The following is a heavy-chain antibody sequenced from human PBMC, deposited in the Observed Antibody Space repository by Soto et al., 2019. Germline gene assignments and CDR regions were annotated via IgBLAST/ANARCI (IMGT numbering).Heavy chain of an antibody. CDR1: GYTFTSYY. J-gene: IGHJ6*02. Sequence: QVQLVQSGAEVKKPGASVKVSCKASGYTFTSYYMHWVRQAPGQGLEWMGIINPSGGSTSYAQKFQGRVTMTRDTSTSTVYMELSSLRSEDTAVYYCARVGVSIAAAVTDYYYYYGMDVWGQGTTVTVSS. V-gene: IGHV1-46*01. CDR2: INPSGGST. D-gene: IGHD6-13*01. CDR3: ARVGVSIAAAVTDYYYYYGMDV.